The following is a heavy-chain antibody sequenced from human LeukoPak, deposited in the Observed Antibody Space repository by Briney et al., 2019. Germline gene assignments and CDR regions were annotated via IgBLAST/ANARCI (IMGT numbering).Heavy chain of an antibody. V-gene: IGHV4-30-2*01. Sequence: SQTLSLTCTVSGGSISSGGYYWSWIRQPPGKGLEWIGYIHHSGDTYQNPSLKSRVTVSSDRSKNRFYLKLSSVTAADTAVYYCARLIAADPQLDSWGQGTLVTVSS. J-gene: IGHJ4*02. CDR2: IHHSGDT. CDR3: ARLIAADPQLDS. CDR1: GGSISSGGYY. D-gene: IGHD6-13*01.